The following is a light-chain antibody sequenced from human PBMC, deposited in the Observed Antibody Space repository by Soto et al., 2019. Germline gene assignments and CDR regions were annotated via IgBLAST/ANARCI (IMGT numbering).Light chain of an antibody. CDR1: SSNNGSNT. CDR2: SNN. V-gene: IGLV1-44*01. J-gene: IGLJ1*01. Sequence: QSVLTQPPSASGTPGQRVTISCSGSSSNNGSNTVNWYQQLPGTAPKLLIYSNNQRPSGVPDRISGSKSGTSASLAISGLQSEDEADYYCAAWDDSLNGPFYVFGTGTKVTVL. CDR3: AAWDDSLNGPFYV.